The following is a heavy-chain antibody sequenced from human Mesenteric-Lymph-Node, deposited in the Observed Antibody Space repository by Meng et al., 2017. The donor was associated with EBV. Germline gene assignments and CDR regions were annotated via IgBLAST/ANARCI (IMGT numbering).Heavy chain of an antibody. CDR3: ARVKPSIWFGELFYYFDY. V-gene: IGHV4-34*01. J-gene: IGHJ4*02. Sequence: QQWGAACLMPSDTLSLTCAVYGEAFSGFYGSWVRQAPGKGLEWIGEMNNGGTSNYNPSLESRVTISVDPSKNQFSLNLRSVTAADTAVYYCARVKPSIWFGELFYYFDYWGQGTLVTVSS. CDR2: MNNGGTS. CDR1: GEAFSGFY. D-gene: IGHD3-10*01.